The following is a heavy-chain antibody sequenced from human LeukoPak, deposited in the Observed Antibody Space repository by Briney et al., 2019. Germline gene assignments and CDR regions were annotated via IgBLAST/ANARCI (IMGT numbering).Heavy chain of an antibody. D-gene: IGHD6-6*01. J-gene: IGHJ1*01. CDR2: ISYDGSNK. V-gene: IGHV3-30*18. Sequence: PGRSLRLSCAASGFTFSSYGMHWVRQAPGKGLEWVAVISYDGSNKYYADSVKGRFTISRDNSKNTLYLQMNSLRAEDTAVYYCAKGVAIAARRGPPQHWGQGTLVTSPQ. CDR3: AKGVAIAARRGPPQH. CDR1: GFTFSSYG.